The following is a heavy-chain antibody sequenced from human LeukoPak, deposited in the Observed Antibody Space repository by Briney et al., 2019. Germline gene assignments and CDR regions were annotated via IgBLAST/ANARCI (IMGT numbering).Heavy chain of an antibody. CDR2: IYYSGST. D-gene: IGHD3-10*01. Sequence: SETLSLTCTASGGSISSYYWSWIRQPPGKGLEWIGYIYYSGSTNYNPSLKSRVTISLDTSKNQFSLKLTSVTAADTAVYYCARVITMVRGIVDSYYMDVWGKGTTVTVSS. J-gene: IGHJ6*03. V-gene: IGHV4-59*01. CDR3: ARVITMVRGIVDSYYMDV. CDR1: GGSISSYY.